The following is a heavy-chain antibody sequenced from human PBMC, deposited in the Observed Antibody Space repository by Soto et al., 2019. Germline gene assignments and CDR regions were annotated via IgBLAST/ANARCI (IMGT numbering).Heavy chain of an antibody. CDR2: IWYDGSNK. CDR3: ARGYWKDEGSYYYYYGMDV. CDR1: GFMFSSYG. V-gene: IGHV3-33*01. Sequence: QVQLVESGGGVVQPGRSLRLSCTASGFMFSSYGMHWVRQAPGKGLEWVAVIWYDGSNKYYADSVKGRFTISRDNSKNTLYLQMNSLTAEDTAVYYCARGYWKDEGSYYYYYGMDVWGQGTTVTVSS. D-gene: IGHD1-1*01. J-gene: IGHJ6*02.